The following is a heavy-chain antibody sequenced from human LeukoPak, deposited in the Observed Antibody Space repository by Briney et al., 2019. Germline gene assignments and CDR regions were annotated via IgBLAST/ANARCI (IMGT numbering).Heavy chain of an antibody. V-gene: IGHV1-18*01. CDR1: SYTFTRYG. CDR2: ISGYNGNT. J-gene: IGHJ5*02. Sequence: GASVKVSCKASSYTFTRYGISWMRQAPGQGLEWMGWISGYNGNTNYAEKLQGSVTMTTDTSTSTVYMELMSLRSDDTAVYYCAGDSLYYGSGSYLGFDPWGQGTLVTVS. D-gene: IGHD3-10*01. CDR3: AGDSLYYGSGSYLGFDP.